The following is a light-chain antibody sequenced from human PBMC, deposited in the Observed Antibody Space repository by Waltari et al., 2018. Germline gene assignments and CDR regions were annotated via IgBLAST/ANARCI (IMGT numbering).Light chain of an antibody. CDR2: KAS. V-gene: IGKV1-5*03. CDR3: QQYNSYSAIT. Sequence: DIQMPQSPSTLSASVGDRVTITCRASQTISTWLAWYQQKPGEAPKLLIYKASSLQFGVPSRFSGSGSGTEFTLTISSLQPDDFATYHCQQYNSYSAITFGQGTRLEIK. CDR1: QTISTW. J-gene: IGKJ5*01.